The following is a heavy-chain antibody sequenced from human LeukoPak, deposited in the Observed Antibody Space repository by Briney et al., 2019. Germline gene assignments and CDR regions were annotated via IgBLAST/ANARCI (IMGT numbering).Heavy chain of an antibody. V-gene: IGHV1-46*01. Sequence: ASVKVSCKASGYTFTSYYMHWVRQAPGQGLEWMGIISPSGGSTSYAQKFQGRATMTRDTSTSTVYMELSSLRSEDTAVYYCARDMTGYCSSTSCYVWGIAAAGDFDYWGQGTLVTVSS. CDR3: ARDMTGYCSSTSCYVWGIAAAGDFDY. CDR1: GYTFTSYY. J-gene: IGHJ4*02. CDR2: ISPSGGST. D-gene: IGHD2-2*01.